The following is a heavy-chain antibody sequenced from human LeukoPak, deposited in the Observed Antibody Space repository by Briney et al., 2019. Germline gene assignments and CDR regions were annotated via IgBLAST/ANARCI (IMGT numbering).Heavy chain of an antibody. CDR3: AKDSRHIRGAFDI. Sequence: GGSLRLSCAASGFTFSSYGMHWVRQAPGKGLEWVAFIRYDGSNKYYADSVKGRFTISRDNSKNTLYLQMNSLRAEDTALYYCAKDSRHIRGAFDIWGQGTMVTVSS. J-gene: IGHJ3*02. CDR1: GFTFSSYG. CDR2: IRYDGSNK. V-gene: IGHV3-30*02.